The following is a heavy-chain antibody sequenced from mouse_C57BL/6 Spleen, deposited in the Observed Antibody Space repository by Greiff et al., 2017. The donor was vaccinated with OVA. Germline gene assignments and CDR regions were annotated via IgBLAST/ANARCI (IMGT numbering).Heavy chain of an antibody. CDR2: ISYDGSN. J-gene: IGHJ4*01. Sequence: EVQLQESGPGLVKPSQSLSLTCSVTGYSITSGYYWNWIRQFPGNKLEWMGYISYDGSNNYNPSLKNRISITRDTSENQFFLKLNSVTTEDTATYYCARDDGSSYGAMDYWGQGTSVTVSS. CDR3: ARDDGSSYGAMDY. V-gene: IGHV3-6*01. D-gene: IGHD1-1*01. CDR1: GYSITSGYY.